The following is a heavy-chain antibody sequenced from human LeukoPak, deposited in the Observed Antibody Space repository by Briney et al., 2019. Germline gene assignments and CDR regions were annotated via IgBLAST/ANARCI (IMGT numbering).Heavy chain of an antibody. CDR2: IYYSGST. V-gene: IGHV4-59*01. CDR3: ARVGEYCSSTSCYTPPGAYFDY. Sequence: SSETLSLTXTVSGGSISSYYWSWIWQPPGKGLEWIGYIYYSGSTNYNPSLKSRVTISVDTSKNQFSLKLSSVTAADTAVYYCARVGEYCSSTSCYTPPGAYFDYWGQGTLVTVSS. J-gene: IGHJ4*02. D-gene: IGHD2-2*02. CDR1: GGSISSYY.